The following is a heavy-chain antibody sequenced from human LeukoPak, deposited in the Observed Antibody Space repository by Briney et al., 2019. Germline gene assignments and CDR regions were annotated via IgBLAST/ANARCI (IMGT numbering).Heavy chain of an antibody. Sequence: SVKVSCKASGGTFSSYAISWVRQAPGQGLEWMGGIIPIFGTANYAQKFQGRVTITADESTSTAYMELSSLRPEAGAVYYCVRGIPPAMVVTCFDPGGQGPLAPVSA. CDR1: GGTFSSYA. V-gene: IGHV1-69*13. CDR3: VRGIPPAMVVTCFDP. CDR2: IIPIFGTA. J-gene: IGHJ5*02. D-gene: IGHD4-23*01.